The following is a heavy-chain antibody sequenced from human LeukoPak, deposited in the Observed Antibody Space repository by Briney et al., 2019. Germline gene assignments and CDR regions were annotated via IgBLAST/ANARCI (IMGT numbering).Heavy chain of an antibody. J-gene: IGHJ4*02. CDR1: GYTFTNFD. V-gene: IGHV1-8*01. Sequence: ASVKVSCKASGYTFTNFDINWVRQAPGQGLGWMGWMNPVSGKAGSAQKFQGRVTLTRDTSINTAYMEVSSLTSDDTAFYYCARAPMGTAPLYWGQGTLVTVSS. D-gene: IGHD5-18*01. CDR3: ARAPMGTAPLY. CDR2: MNPVSGKA.